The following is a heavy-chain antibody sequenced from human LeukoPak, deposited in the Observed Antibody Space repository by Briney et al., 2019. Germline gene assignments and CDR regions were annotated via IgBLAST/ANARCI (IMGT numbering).Heavy chain of an antibody. CDR1: GYTFTSYT. CDR2: INADNHNT. D-gene: IGHD6-6*01. Sequence: GASVKVSCKASGYTFTSYTMHWVRQAPGQRLEWMGWINADNHNTKYSQKFQGRVTITGDTSASTAYLELSSLRSDDTAVYYCARVVRQLAPSYWYFDLWGRGTLVTVSS. V-gene: IGHV1-3*01. CDR3: ARVVRQLAPSYWYFDL. J-gene: IGHJ2*01.